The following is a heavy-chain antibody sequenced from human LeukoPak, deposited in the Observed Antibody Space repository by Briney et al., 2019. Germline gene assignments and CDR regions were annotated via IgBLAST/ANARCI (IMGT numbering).Heavy chain of an antibody. J-gene: IGHJ4*02. CDR3: ARSRIVGARFTYFDY. Sequence: GGSLRLSCAASGFTFSSYAMHWVRQAPGKRLEWVAVISYDGSNKYYADSVKGRFTISRDNSKNTLYLQMNSLRAEDTAVYYCARSRIVGARFTYFDYWGQGTLVTVSS. CDR2: ISYDGSNK. V-gene: IGHV3-30-3*01. D-gene: IGHD1-26*01. CDR1: GFTFSSYA.